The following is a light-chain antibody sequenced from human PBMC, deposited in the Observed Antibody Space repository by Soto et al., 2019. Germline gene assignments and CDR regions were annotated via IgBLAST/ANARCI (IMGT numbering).Light chain of an antibody. V-gene: IGLV2-14*01. J-gene: IGLJ1*01. Sequence: QSVLTQPPSASGSPGQSVAISCTGTSSDVGGYNYVSWYQQHPGKAPKLMIYEVSNRPSGVSNRFSGSKSGNTASLTISGLQAEDEADYYCSSYTSSSPRVFGTGTKVTV. CDR2: EVS. CDR3: SSYTSSSPRV. CDR1: SSDVGGYNY.